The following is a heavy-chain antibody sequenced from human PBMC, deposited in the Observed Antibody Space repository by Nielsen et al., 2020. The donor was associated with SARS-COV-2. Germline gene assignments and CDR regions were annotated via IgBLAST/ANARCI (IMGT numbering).Heavy chain of an antibody. CDR1: GGSMSGGNYF. CDR2: IYNNGDT. D-gene: IGHD3-16*01. CDR3: ARERGYYDSLFYYGLDV. V-gene: IGHV4-31*03. J-gene: IGHJ6*02. Sequence: SETLSLTCTVSGGSMSGGNYFWSWIRHHPGKGLEWIGNIYNNGDTKYNPALKGRVTISLDTPKTQFSLNLTSVTAADTAVYFCARERGYYDSLFYYGLDVWGQGTTVTVSS.